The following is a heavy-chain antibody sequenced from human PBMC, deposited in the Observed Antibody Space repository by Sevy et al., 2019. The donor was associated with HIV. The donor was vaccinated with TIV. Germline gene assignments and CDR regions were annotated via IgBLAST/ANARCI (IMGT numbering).Heavy chain of an antibody. J-gene: IGHJ4*02. Sequence: GGSLRLSCAASGFTFSRYWMSWVRQAPGKGLEWVANIKQDGSEKYYVDSVKGRFTISRDNAKNSLYLQMNSLRAEDTAVYYCARLKADSSGYTFGYWGQGTLVTVSS. CDR3: ARLKADSSGYTFGY. CDR1: GFTFSRYW. CDR2: IKQDGSEK. D-gene: IGHD3-22*01. V-gene: IGHV3-7*03.